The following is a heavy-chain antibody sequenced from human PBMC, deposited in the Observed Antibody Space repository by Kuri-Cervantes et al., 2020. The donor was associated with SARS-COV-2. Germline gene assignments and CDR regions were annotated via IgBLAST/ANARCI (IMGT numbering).Heavy chain of an antibody. Sequence: GESLKISCAACTFTFRSCSMSRVRQAPGKGLEWVAVISYDGSNKYYADSVKGRFTISRDNSKNTLYLQMNSLRAEDTAVYYCARLTMIVANYYFDYWGQGTLVTVSS. J-gene: IGHJ4*02. CDR1: TFTFRSCS. CDR3: ARLTMIVANYYFDY. CDR2: ISYDGSNK. V-gene: IGHV3-30*14. D-gene: IGHD3-22*01.